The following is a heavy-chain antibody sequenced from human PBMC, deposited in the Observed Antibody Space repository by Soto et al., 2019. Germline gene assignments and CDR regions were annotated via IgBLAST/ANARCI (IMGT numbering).Heavy chain of an antibody. CDR2: ISGSGGST. J-gene: IGHJ5*02. Sequence: GGSLRLSFVAXXXTFSSYAMSWVRQAPGKGLEWVSAISGSGGSTYXADSVKGRFNISRDNSXNTLYLQMNSLRAEDTAVYYXXKTRDMVVVVAANDNWFDPWGQGTLVTVS. D-gene: IGHD2-15*01. V-gene: IGHV3-23*01. CDR1: XXTFSSYA. CDR3: XKTRDMVVVVAANDNWFDP.